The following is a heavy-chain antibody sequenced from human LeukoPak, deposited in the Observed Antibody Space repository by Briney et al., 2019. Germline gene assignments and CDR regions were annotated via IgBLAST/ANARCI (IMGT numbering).Heavy chain of an antibody. D-gene: IGHD3-22*01. Sequence: PSGTLSLTCAVSGGSISSSNWWSWVRQPPGKGLGWIGEIYHSGSTNYNPSLKSRVTISVDKSKNQFSLKLSSVTAADTAVYYCARDRTQYYYDSSGYSGYWYFDLWGRGTLVTVSS. J-gene: IGHJ2*01. CDR3: ARDRTQYYYDSSGYSGYWYFDL. CDR2: IYHSGST. V-gene: IGHV4-4*02. CDR1: GGSISSSNW.